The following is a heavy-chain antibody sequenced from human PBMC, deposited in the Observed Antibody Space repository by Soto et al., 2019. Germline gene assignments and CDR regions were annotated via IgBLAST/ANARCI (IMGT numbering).Heavy chain of an antibody. Sequence: PSETLSLTCTVSGGSISSYYWSWIRQPPGKGLEWIGYIYYSGSTNYNPSLKSRVTISVDTSKNQFSLKLSSVTAADTAVYYCASSGIAVAGMTRGNAFDIWGQGTMVTVSS. CDR2: IYYSGST. CDR1: GGSISSYY. CDR3: ASSGIAVAGMTRGNAFDI. D-gene: IGHD6-19*01. V-gene: IGHV4-59*01. J-gene: IGHJ3*02.